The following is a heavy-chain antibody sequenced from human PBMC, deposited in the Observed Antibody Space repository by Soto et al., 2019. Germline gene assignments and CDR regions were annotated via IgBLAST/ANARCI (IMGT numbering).Heavy chain of an antibody. CDR3: ARDLPPYDHTDSVVVARFDY. D-gene: IGHD2-21*01. CDR1: NYDFRDYG. CDR2: ISPYKGDT. V-gene: IGHV1-18*01. Sequence: QVQLVQSGPEMKEPGASVKVSCKASNYDFRDYGFSWVRQAPGTGLEWMGWISPYKGDTNYARKFQGRVTLTTDSATNTAYMELRSLRSEDTAMYYSARDLPPYDHTDSVVVARFDYWGQGTLVTVSS. J-gene: IGHJ4*02.